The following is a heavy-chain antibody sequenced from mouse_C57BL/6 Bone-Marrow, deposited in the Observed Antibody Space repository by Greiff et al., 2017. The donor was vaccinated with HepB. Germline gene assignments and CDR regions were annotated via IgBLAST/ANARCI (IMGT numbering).Heavy chain of an antibody. Sequence: VQLQQSGPELVKPGASVKISCKASGYTFTDYYMNWVKQSHGKSLEWIGDINPNNGGTSYNQKFKGKATLTVDKSSSTAYMELRSLTSEDSAVYYCARACITTVVAWARYYFDYWGQGTTLTVSS. V-gene: IGHV1-26*01. J-gene: IGHJ2*01. CDR1: GYTFTDYY. D-gene: IGHD1-1*01. CDR3: ARACITTVVAWARYYFDY. CDR2: INPNNGGT.